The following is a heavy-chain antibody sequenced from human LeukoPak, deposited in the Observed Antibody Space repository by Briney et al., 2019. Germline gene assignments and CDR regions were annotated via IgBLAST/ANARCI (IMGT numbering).Heavy chain of an antibody. J-gene: IGHJ5*02. V-gene: IGHV4-4*07. D-gene: IGHD1-1*01. Sequence: PSETLSLTCTVSGGSISSYYWSWIRQPAGKGLEWIGRIYTSGSTNYNPSLKSRVTMSVDTSKNQFSLKLSSVTAADTAVYYCARDRRMDWNDALDWFDPWGQGTLVTVSS. CDR3: ARDRRMDWNDALDWFDP. CDR2: IYTSGST. CDR1: GGSISSYY.